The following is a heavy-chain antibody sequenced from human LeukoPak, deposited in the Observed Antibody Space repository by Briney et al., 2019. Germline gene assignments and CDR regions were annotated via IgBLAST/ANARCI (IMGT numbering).Heavy chain of an antibody. CDR3: AKAGCSSTSCYYYYYYYMDV. J-gene: IGHJ6*03. D-gene: IGHD2-2*01. Sequence: ASVKVSCKASGYTFTGYYMHWVRQAPGQGLEWMGWINPNSGGTNYAQKFQGWVTMTRDTSISTAYMELSRLRSDDTAVYYCAKAGCSSTSCYYYYYYYMDVWGKGTTVTVSS. V-gene: IGHV1-2*04. CDR2: INPNSGGT. CDR1: GYTFTGYY.